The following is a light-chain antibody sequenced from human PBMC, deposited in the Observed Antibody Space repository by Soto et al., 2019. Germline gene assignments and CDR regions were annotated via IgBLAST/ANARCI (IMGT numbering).Light chain of an antibody. Sequence: QSVLTQPPSASGSPGQSVTISCTGTSSDVGAYDYVSWYQQHPGKAPKLMIYEINKRPSGVPDRFSGSKSGNTASLTVSGLQAEDEADDDCSSFAGSNNIPYVFGTGTKVTVL. CDR2: EIN. V-gene: IGLV2-8*01. CDR3: SSFAGSNNIPYV. J-gene: IGLJ1*01. CDR1: SSDVGAYDY.